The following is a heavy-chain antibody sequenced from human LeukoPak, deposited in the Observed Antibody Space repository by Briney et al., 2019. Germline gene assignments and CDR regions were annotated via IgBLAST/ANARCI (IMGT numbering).Heavy chain of an antibody. D-gene: IGHD3-10*01. CDR1: GGSVSSGSYY. Sequence: PSETLSLTCTVSGGSVSSGSYYWSWIRQPPGKGLEWIGYIYYSGSTNYNPSLKSRVTISVDTSKNQFSLKLSSVTAADTAVYYCARGTSSYGSGSYVDWFDPWGQGTLVTVSS. V-gene: IGHV4-61*01. J-gene: IGHJ5*02. CDR3: ARGTSSYGSGSYVDWFDP. CDR2: IYYSGST.